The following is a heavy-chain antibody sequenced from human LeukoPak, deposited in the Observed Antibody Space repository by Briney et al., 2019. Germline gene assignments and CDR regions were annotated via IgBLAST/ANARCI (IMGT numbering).Heavy chain of an antibody. V-gene: IGHV4-59*01. J-gene: IGHJ4*02. CDR3: ARASSTPGSGYYPFDY. D-gene: IGHD3-3*01. CDR1: GGSINNYY. CDR2: IYYTGIT. Sequence: SETLSLTCIVSGGSINNYYWSWVRQSPGRGLEWIGYIYYTGITNYNPSLGSRVILSVDTSKNQFSLKLRSVTAADTAVYFCARASSTPGSGYYPFDYWGQGTLVAVSS.